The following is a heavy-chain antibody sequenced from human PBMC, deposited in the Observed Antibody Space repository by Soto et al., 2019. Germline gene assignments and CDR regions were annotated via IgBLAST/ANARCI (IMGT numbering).Heavy chain of an antibody. CDR1: GGTFSSYT. CDR2: IIAILGIA. Sequence: QVQLVQSGAEVKKPGSSVKVSCKASGGTFSSYTISWVRQAPGQGLEWMGRIIAILGIANYAQKFQGRVTITADKSTSTAYMELSSLRSEDTAVYYCARDLGYCSGGSCLAFDYWGQGTLVTVSS. D-gene: IGHD2-15*01. J-gene: IGHJ4*02. V-gene: IGHV1-69*08. CDR3: ARDLGYCSGGSCLAFDY.